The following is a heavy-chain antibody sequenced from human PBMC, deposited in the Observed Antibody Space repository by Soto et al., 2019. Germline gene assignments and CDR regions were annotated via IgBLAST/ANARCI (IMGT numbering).Heavy chain of an antibody. Sequence: QITLKESGPTLVKPTQTLTLTCTFSGFSLTTSGVRVGWIRQPPGKALEWLAHIYWDDGKRYSPSLKTRLSITKNTSKNQVVLTMTDMDPLDTATYYCAVQLRSNYDYWGQGTLVTVSS. CDR3: AVQLRSNYDY. CDR1: GFSLTTSGVR. V-gene: IGHV2-5*02. J-gene: IGHJ4*02. D-gene: IGHD3-10*01. CDR2: IYWDDGK.